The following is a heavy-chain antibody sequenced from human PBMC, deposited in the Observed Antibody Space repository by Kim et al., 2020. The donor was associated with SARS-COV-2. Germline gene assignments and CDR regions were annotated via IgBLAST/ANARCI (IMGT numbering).Heavy chain of an antibody. CDR2: INADGDDT. CDR3: AKDSGMTRFGELIDY. D-gene: IGHD3-10*01. J-gene: IGHJ4*01. V-gene: IGHV3-43*02. Sequence: GGSLRLSCSASGFSFDIYAMQWVRQPPGKGLEWVGLINADGDDTYYADSVRGRFTISRDNRRNSLYLEMKSLTREDTAIYYCAKDSGMTRFGELIDYWG. CDR1: GFSFDIYA.